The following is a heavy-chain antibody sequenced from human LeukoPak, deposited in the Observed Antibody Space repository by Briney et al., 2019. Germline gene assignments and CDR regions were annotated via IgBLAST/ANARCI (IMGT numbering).Heavy chain of an antibody. J-gene: IGHJ4*02. CDR1: GFTFSSYA. CDR2: ISSGGGST. Sequence: PGGSLRLSCAASGFTFSSYAMSWVRQAPGKGLEWVSTISSGGGSTYYAVSVKGRFTISRDDSKNTLSLQMNSLRAEDTAVYYCAKAGSGYNFGGFVWGQGTLVTVSS. D-gene: IGHD5-18*01. V-gene: IGHV3-23*01. CDR3: AKAGSGYNFGGFV.